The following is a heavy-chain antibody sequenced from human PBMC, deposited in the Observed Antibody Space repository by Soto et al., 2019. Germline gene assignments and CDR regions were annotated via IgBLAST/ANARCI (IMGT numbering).Heavy chain of an antibody. CDR3: AVVDSTGNWFDP. CDR2: MYYSGTT. J-gene: IGHJ5*02. Sequence: SETLSLTCTVSGVSISSSDFYLGWLRQTPGKGLEFIGSMYYSGTTYYNPSLKSRVTISVDTSKNQFTLKLISVTAADTAVYYCAVVDSTGNWFDPWGEGALVTVSS. CDR1: GVSISSSDFY. D-gene: IGHD6-25*01. V-gene: IGHV4-39*01.